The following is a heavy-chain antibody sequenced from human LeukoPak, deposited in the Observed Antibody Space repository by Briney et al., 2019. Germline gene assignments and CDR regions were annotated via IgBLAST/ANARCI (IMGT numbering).Heavy chain of an antibody. D-gene: IGHD3-9*01. V-gene: IGHV4-59*01. Sequence: SETLSLTCTVSGGSMSSFYWGWIRQPPGKGLEWIAYIYHSGDTNYNPSLKSRVTMSVDTSKEQFSLRLSSVTTADTAVYYCARESPLTTGAFDYWGQGTVVTVSS. CDR3: ARESPLTTGAFDY. J-gene: IGHJ4*02. CDR2: IYHSGDT. CDR1: GGSMSSFY.